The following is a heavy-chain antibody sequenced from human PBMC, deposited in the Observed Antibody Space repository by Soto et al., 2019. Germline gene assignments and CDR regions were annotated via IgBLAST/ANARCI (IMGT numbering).Heavy chain of an antibody. CDR1: GGTFSSYA. D-gene: IGHD2-21*02. J-gene: IGHJ4*02. V-gene: IGHV1-69*06. CDR2: IIPIFGTA. CDR3: VRGGGGKTYCGGDCYSGGFDY. Sequence: QVQLVQSGAEVKKPGSSVKVSCKASGGTFSSYAISWVRQAPGQGLEWMGGIIPIFGTANYAQKFQGRVTITADKYKSTAYMALGSLRAEGKGVYYCVRGGGGKTYCGGDCYSGGFDYWGQGTLVTVSS.